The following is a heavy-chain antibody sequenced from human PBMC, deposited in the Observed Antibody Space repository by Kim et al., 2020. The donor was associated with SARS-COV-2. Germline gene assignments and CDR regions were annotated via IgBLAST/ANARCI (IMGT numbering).Heavy chain of an antibody. CDR3: ARDLGGYYFDY. Sequence: YADSGKGRFTISADNAKNSLYLQMNSLRAEDTAVYYCARDLGGYYFDYWGQGTLVTVSS. D-gene: IGHD3-16*01. V-gene: IGHV3-11*06. J-gene: IGHJ4*02.